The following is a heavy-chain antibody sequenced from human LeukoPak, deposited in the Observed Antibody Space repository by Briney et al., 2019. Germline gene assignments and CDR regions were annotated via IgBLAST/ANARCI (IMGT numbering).Heavy chain of an antibody. Sequence: PGGSLRLSCAASGFIVSSNYMSWVRQAPGKGLEWVSVIYSGGNTYYADSVKGRFTISRDNSKNTLYLQMNSLRAEDTAVFYCARGHADSSGSWYGRFDYWGQGTLVTVSS. CDR1: GFIVSSNY. V-gene: IGHV3-53*01. CDR3: ARGHADSSGSWYGRFDY. D-gene: IGHD6-13*01. CDR2: IYSGGNT. J-gene: IGHJ4*02.